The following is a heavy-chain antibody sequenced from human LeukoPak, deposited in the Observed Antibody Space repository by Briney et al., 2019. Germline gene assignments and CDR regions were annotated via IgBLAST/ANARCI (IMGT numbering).Heavy chain of an antibody. J-gene: IGHJ6*02. CDR1: GFTFSSYA. CDR2: ISGSGGST. CDR3: AKDLGYCGGDCYSDYYGMDV. V-gene: IGHV3-23*01. Sequence: RGSLRLSCAASGFTFSSYAMSWVRQAPGKGLEWVSVISGSGGSTYYADSVKGRFTISRDNSKNTLYLQMNSLRAEDTAVYYCAKDLGYCGGDCYSDYYGMDVWGQGTTVTVSS. D-gene: IGHD2-21*02.